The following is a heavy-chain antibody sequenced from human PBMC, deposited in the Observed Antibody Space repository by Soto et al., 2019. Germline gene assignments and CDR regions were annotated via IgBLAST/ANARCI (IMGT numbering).Heavy chain of an antibody. D-gene: IGHD2-21*02. J-gene: IGHJ6*02. V-gene: IGHV3-21*01. CDR1: GFTFSGYS. CDR3: AREETAWPLAYGLDV. CDR2: ISTRSDI. Sequence: PGGSLRLSCAASGFTFSGYSMNWVRQAPGKGLEWVVSISTRSDIYYADSVKGRFTISRDNAKNSVSLQMNSLRAEDTAVYYCAREETAWPLAYGLDVWGQGTTVTVSS.